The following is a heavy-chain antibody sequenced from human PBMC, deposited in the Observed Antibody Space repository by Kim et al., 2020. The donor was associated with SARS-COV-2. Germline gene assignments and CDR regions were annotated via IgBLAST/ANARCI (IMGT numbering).Heavy chain of an antibody. V-gene: IGHV3-9*01. Sequence: GYADSVKGRFTISRENAKNSLYLQMNSLRAEDTALYYCAKDKGPGYGMDVWGQGTTVTVSS. J-gene: IGHJ6*02. CDR3: AKDKGPGYGMDV.